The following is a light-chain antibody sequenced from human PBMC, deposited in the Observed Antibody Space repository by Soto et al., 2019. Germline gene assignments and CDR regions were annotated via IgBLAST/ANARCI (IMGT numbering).Light chain of an antibody. V-gene: IGKV1-5*03. Sequence: DIQMTQSPSTLSASVGDRVTITCRASQSISSWLAWYQHKPGKAPKLLIYKTSSLESGVPSRFSGSGSGTEFALTISSLQPDDFATYYCHQYYTYPWTFGQGTKVDIK. J-gene: IGKJ1*01. CDR2: KTS. CDR3: HQYYTYPWT. CDR1: QSISSW.